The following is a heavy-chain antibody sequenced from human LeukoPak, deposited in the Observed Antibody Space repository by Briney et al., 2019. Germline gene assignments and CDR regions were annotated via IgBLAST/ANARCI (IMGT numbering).Heavy chain of an antibody. J-gene: IGHJ5*02. CDR2: IYYSGST. Sequence: SETLSLTCTVSGGSISSYYWSWIRQPPGKGLEWIGYIYYSGSTNYNPSLKSRVTISVDTSKNQFSLKLSSVTAADTAVYYCAKYCSGGSCYGSYGNWFDPWGQGTLVTVSS. D-gene: IGHD2-15*01. CDR3: AKYCSGGSCYGSYGNWFDP. V-gene: IGHV4-59*01. CDR1: GGSISSYY.